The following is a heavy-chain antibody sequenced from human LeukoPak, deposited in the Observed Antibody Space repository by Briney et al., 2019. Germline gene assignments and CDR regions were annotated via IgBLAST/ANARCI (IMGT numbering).Heavy chain of an antibody. CDR1: GFTFSSYA. V-gene: IGHV3-30*02. D-gene: IGHD5-24*01. J-gene: IGHJ3*02. CDR3: AKDRIEMATIPDAFDI. Sequence: GGSLRLSCAASGFTFSSYAMSWVRQAPGKGLEWVAFIRYDGSNKYYADSVKGRFTISRDNSKNTLYLRMNSLRAEDTAVYYCAKDRIEMATIPDAFDIWGQGTMVTVSS. CDR2: IRYDGSNK.